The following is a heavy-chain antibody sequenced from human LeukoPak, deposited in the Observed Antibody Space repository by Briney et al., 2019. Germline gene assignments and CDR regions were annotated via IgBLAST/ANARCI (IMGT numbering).Heavy chain of an antibody. D-gene: IGHD1-26*01. Sequence: ASVKVSCKASGYTFTVYFMQWVRQAPGQGLEWMGWINPNSGGTNYAQKFQGRVTMTLDTSNSAAYMELTSLTPDDTAIYYCASGRASGSLRWGQGTLVTVSS. CDR1: GYTFTVYF. V-gene: IGHV1-2*02. CDR3: ASGRASGSLR. J-gene: IGHJ4*02. CDR2: INPNSGGT.